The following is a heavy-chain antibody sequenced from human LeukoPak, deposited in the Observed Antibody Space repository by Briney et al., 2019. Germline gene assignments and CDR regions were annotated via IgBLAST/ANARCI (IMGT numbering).Heavy chain of an antibody. CDR2: ISGSGGST. Sequence: PGGSLRFSCAASGFTFSSYAMSWVRQAPGKGLEWVSAISGSGGSTYYADSAKGRFTISRDNSKNTLYLQMNSLRAEDTAVYYCAKSLVALYYFDYWGQGTLVTVSS. D-gene: IGHD2-15*01. V-gene: IGHV3-23*01. CDR1: GFTFSSYA. CDR3: AKSLVALYYFDY. J-gene: IGHJ4*02.